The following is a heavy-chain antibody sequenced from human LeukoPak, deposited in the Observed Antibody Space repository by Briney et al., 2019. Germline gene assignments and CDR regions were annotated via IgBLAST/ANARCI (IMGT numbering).Heavy chain of an antibody. CDR3: ARGGVYCSGGSCPLNWFDP. D-gene: IGHD2-15*01. J-gene: IGHJ5*02. CDR1: CYTFTNCV. Sequence: ASVKVSFKASCYTFTNCVISGVRQAPGQGLEWMGWISAYNGDTNYAQKLQGRVTLTTDTSTSAAYMELRSLRSGGPCVYYCARGGVYCSGGSCPLNWFDPWGQGTLVTVSS. CDR2: ISAYNGDT. V-gene: IGHV1-18*01.